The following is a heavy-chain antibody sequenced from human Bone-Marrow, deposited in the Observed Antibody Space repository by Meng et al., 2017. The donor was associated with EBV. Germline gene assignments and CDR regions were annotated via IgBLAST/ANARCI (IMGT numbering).Heavy chain of an antibody. CDR2: INPNSGNT. V-gene: IGHV1-8*01. CDR1: GYTFSSYD. CDR3: ARMSY. J-gene: IGHJ4*02. Sequence: QVQLVQYGAEVKKPGASVKVSCRTSGYTFSSYDVNWVRQAPGQGPEWMGWINPNSGNTGFAQKIQGRASMTWDTYTSTAYMELRNLRSEDTAVYYCARMSYWGQGTLVTVSS.